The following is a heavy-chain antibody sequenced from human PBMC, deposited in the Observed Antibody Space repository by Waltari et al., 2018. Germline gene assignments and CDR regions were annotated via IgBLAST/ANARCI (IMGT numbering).Heavy chain of an antibody. V-gene: IGHV1-8*01. D-gene: IGHD6-19*01. CDR3: AREFRSAAGHLNGMDI. CDR1: GYTFTSYH. Sequence: QVQLVQSGAEVKKPGASVKVSCKASGYTFTSYHINWVRQAPGQGLAWMGWMNNPIGNSAFAEKCQGRVTMTRDTSINTAYMELSGLRSEDTAVYYGAREFRSAAGHLNGMDIWGQGTAVTVSS. J-gene: IGHJ6*02. CDR2: MNNPIGNS.